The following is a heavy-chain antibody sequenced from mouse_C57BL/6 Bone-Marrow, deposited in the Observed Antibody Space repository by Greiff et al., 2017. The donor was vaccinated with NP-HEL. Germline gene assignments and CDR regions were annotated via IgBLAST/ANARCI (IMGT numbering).Heavy chain of an antibody. Sequence: EVKVVESGGGLVKPGGSLKLSCAASGFTFSSYAMSWVRQTPEKRLEWVATISDGGSYTYYPDNVKGRFTISRDNAKNNLYLQMSHLKSEDTAMYYCAFLVAPSAMDYWGQGTSVTVSS. CDR1: GFTFSSYA. CDR2: ISDGGSYT. CDR3: AFLVAPSAMDY. J-gene: IGHJ4*01. D-gene: IGHD1-1*01. V-gene: IGHV5-4*03.